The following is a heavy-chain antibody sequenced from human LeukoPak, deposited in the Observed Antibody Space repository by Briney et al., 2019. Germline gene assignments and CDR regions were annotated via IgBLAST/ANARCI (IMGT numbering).Heavy chain of an antibody. V-gene: IGHV4-30-4*01. J-gene: IGHJ4*02. CDR1: GGSISSGDYY. Sequence: SQTLSLTCTVSGGSISSGDYYWNWIRQPPGKGLEWIGYIYYSGSTYYNPSLKSRVTISVDTSKNQFSLKPSSVTAADTAVYYCARDTPDSGRDYWGQGTLVTVSS. CDR3: ARDTPDSGRDY. D-gene: IGHD3-10*01. CDR2: IYYSGST.